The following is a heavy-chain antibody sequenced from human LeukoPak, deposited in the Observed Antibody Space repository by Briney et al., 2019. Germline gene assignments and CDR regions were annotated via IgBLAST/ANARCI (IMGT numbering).Heavy chain of an antibody. CDR3: AKVPYYYDSSGYSYYFDY. CDR1: GFTFSSYA. CDR2: ISGSGGST. D-gene: IGHD3-22*01. J-gene: IGHJ4*02. V-gene: IGHV3-23*01. Sequence: GSLRLSCAASGFTFSSYAMSWVRQAPGKGLEWVSAISGSGGSTYYADSVKGRFTISRDNSKNTLYLQMNSLRAEDTAVYYCAKVPYYYDSSGYSYYFDYWGQGTLVTVSS.